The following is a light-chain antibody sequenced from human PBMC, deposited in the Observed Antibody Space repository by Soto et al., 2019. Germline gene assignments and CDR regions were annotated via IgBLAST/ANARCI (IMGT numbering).Light chain of an antibody. CDR3: QQYDDLPVP. CDR2: DAS. J-gene: IGKJ4*01. Sequence: DIQMTQSPSSLSASVGDRVTITCQASQNITNFLNSYQHKLGKAPNLLIYDASNLEAEVPSRFSGTGSGTEFSLTIISLQPEDIGSYFCQQYDDLPVPFGGGTKVEIK. CDR1: QNITNF. V-gene: IGKV1-33*01.